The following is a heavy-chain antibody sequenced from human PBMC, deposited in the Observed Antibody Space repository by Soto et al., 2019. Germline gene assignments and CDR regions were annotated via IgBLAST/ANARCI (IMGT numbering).Heavy chain of an antibody. Sequence: GGSLRLSCAASGFTFSSYAMHWVRQAPGKGLEWVAVISYDGSNKYYADSVKGRFTISRDNSKNTLYLKMNSLRAEDTAVYYCARGMYYYDSSITPSDYWGQGTLVTVSS. CDR2: ISYDGSNK. D-gene: IGHD3-22*01. V-gene: IGHV3-30-3*01. CDR1: GFTFSSYA. J-gene: IGHJ4*02. CDR3: ARGMYYYDSSITPSDY.